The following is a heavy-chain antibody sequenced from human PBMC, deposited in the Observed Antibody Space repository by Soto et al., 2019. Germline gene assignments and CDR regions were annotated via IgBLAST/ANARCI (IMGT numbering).Heavy chain of an antibody. CDR3: AREVNFYGLDV. CDR2: MNSNSGNT. Sequence: ASVQVSCKASGYTFTSYDINWVRQATGQGLEWMGWMNSNSGNTGYAQKFQGRVTMTRNTSISTAYMELSSLRAEDTAVYYCAREVNFYGLDVWGQGTTVTVSS. CDR1: GYTFTSYD. V-gene: IGHV1-8*01. J-gene: IGHJ6*02.